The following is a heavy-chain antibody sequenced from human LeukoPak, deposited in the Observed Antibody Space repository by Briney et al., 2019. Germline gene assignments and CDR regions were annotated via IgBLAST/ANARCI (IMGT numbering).Heavy chain of an antibody. V-gene: IGHV1-18*04. CDR1: GYTFTSYG. CDR2: ISAYNGNT. D-gene: IGHD2/OR15-2a*01. Sequence: ASVKVSCKASGYTFTSYGISWVRQAPGQGLEWMGWISAYNGNTNYAQKLQGRDTMTTDTSTSTAYMELRSLRSDATAVYYCARDGYYGPRPPYYYYYYGMDVWGKGTTVTVSS. J-gene: IGHJ6*04. CDR3: ARDGYYGPRPPYYYYYYGMDV.